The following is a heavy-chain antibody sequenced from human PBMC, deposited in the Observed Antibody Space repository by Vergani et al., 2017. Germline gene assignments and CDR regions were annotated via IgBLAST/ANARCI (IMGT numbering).Heavy chain of an antibody. CDR2: IGYDGRIK. Sequence: VQLVESGGGVVQPGGSLRLYCATSGFSFNTYGAHWVRQAPGKGLEWVAFIGYDGRIKYNVDSVKGRFTISRDTSKKTLSLQMRSLRADDTAVYYCARVFGKLVYFDYWGQGTLVTVSS. V-gene: IGHV3-30*02. CDR1: GFSFNTYG. D-gene: IGHD6-6*01. CDR3: ARVFGKLVYFDY. J-gene: IGHJ4*02.